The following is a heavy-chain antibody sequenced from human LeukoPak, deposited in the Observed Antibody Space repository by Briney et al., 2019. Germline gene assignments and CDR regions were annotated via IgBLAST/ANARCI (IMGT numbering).Heavy chain of an antibody. D-gene: IGHD3-22*01. CDR2: ISYDGSNK. J-gene: IGHJ4*02. CDR1: GFTFSSYG. CDR3: AKAQDSSGYAYFDY. V-gene: IGHV3-30*18. Sequence: PGGSLRLSCAASGFTFSSYGMHWVRQAPGKGQEWVAVISYDGSNKYYADSVKGRFTISRDNSKNTLYLQMNSLRAEDTAVYYCAKAQDSSGYAYFDYWGQGTLVTVSS.